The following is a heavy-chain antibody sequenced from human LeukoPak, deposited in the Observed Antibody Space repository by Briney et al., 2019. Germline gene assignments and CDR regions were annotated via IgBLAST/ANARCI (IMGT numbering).Heavy chain of an antibody. CDR3: VRILTMRGYFDP. Sequence: SETLSLTCTVFGGSISSYYWSWIRQPAGKGLEWIGRIYTSGSTNYNPSLKSRVTMSVDTSKSQFSLKLSSVTAADTAVYFCVRILTMRGYFDPWGQGALVTVSS. D-gene: IGHD4/OR15-4a*01. J-gene: IGHJ5*02. V-gene: IGHV4-4*07. CDR2: IYTSGST. CDR1: GGSISSYY.